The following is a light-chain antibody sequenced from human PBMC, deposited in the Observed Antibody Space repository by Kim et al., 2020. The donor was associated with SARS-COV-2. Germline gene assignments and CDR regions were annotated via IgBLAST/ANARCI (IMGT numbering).Light chain of an antibody. V-gene: IGLV2-14*03. Sequence: QSALTQPASVSASPGQSITISCTGTSSDVGAYNYVSWYQQHPGKAPKIMIYDVTNRPSGVSNRFSGSKSGNTASLTISGLQAEDEADYYCSSFTSSTTWVLGGGTQLTV. CDR3: SSFTSSTTWV. CDR2: DVT. J-gene: IGLJ3*02. CDR1: SSDVGAYNY.